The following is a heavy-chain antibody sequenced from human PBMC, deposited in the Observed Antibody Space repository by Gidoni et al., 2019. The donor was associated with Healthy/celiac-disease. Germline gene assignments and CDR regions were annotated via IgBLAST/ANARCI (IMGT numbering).Heavy chain of an antibody. CDR1: GGSVSGYY. Sequence: QVQLQQWGAGLWKPSETLAVTCAVSGGSVSGYYWSWIRQPPGKGLEWLGEIHHSGSTNYVPSLTTRVTISVDTSKNQFSLKLSSVTAADTAVYYCARVVPGSPSGPTYYYDSSGYYHFDYWGQGTLVTVSS. CDR2: IHHSGST. D-gene: IGHD3-22*01. V-gene: IGHV4-34*01. J-gene: IGHJ4*02. CDR3: ARVVPGSPSGPTYYYDSSGYYHFDY.